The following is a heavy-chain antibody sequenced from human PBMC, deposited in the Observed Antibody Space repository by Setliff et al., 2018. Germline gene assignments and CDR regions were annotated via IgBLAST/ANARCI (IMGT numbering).Heavy chain of an antibody. Sequence: GGSLRLSCAASGFTFRYYGMHGVRQAPGKGLEWVAGINSDGSTVKQAGAVKGRLTISRDNARNTLYLEMNSLRVEDAAMYYCVRVAGFSSSWFAYWGQGTLVTVSS. D-gene: IGHD6-13*01. CDR2: INSDGSTV. J-gene: IGHJ5*01. V-gene: IGHV3-74*03. CDR3: VRVAGFSSSWFAY. CDR1: GFTFRYYG.